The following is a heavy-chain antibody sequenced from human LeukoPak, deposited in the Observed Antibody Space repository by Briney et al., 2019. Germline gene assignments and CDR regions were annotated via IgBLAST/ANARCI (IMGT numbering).Heavy chain of an antibody. V-gene: IGHV4-39*01. CDR1: GFTFSSYW. CDR3: ARPHYYYGSGRFDY. Sequence: NPGGSLRLSCAASGFTFSSYWMSWVRQAPGKGLEWIGSIYYSGSTYYNPSLKSRVTISVDTSKNQFSLKLSSVTAADTAVYYCARPHYYYGSGRFDYWGQGTLVTVSS. J-gene: IGHJ4*02. CDR2: IYYSGST. D-gene: IGHD3-10*01.